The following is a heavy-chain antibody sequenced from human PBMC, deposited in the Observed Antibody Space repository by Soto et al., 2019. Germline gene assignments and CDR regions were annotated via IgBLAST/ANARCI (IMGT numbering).Heavy chain of an antibody. Sequence: EVQLVEYGGGLVQPGGSLRLSCAASGFTFSSYEMNWVRQAPGKGLEWVSYISSSGRTIYYADSVKGRFTISRDNAKNSLYLQMNSLRAEYTAVYYCARSGYDWNDGARGYFDYWGQGTLVTVSS. CDR2: ISSSGRTI. V-gene: IGHV3-48*03. D-gene: IGHD1-20*01. CDR3: ARSGYDWNDGARGYFDY. J-gene: IGHJ4*02. CDR1: GFTFSSYE.